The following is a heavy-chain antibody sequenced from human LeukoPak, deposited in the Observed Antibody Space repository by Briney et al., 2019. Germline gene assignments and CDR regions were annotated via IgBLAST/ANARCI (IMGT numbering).Heavy chain of an antibody. J-gene: IGHJ4*02. CDR2: ISYDGSNK. D-gene: IGHD2-2*01. V-gene: IGHV3-30-3*01. CDR1: GFTFSSYA. CDR3: ARDHCSSTSCYFDY. Sequence: PWGSLRLSGAASGFTFSSYAMHWVRQAPGKGLEWVAVISYDGSNKYYADSVKGRFTISRDNSKNTLYLQMNSLRAEGTAVYYCARDHCSSTSCYFDYWGQGTLVTVSS.